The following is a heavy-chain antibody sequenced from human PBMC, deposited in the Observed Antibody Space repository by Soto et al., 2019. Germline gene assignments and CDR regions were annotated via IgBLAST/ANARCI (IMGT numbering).Heavy chain of an antibody. CDR3: ARDAAMVYIYYYGMDV. CDR1: GFTFSSYG. V-gene: IGHV3-33*01. J-gene: IGHJ6*02. CDR2: IWYDGSNK. Sequence: GGSLRLSCASSGFTFSSYGMHLVRQAPGKGLEWVAVIWYDGSNKYYADSVKGRFTISRDNSKNTLYLQMNSLRAEDTAVYYCARDAAMVYIYYYGMDVWGQGTTVTVSS. D-gene: IGHD5-18*01.